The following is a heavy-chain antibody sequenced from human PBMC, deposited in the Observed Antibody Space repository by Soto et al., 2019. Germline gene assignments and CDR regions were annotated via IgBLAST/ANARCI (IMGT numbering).Heavy chain of an antibody. J-gene: IGHJ5*02. V-gene: IGHV3-49*03. Sequence: PGGSLRLSCTASGFTFGDYAMSWFRQAPGKGLEWVGFIRSKAYGGTTEYAASVKGRFTISRDDSKSIAYLQMNSLKTEDTAVYYCTSSDGVPGFDPWGQGTLVTVSS. CDR2: IRSKAYGGTT. D-gene: IGHD3-16*01. CDR3: TSSDGVPGFDP. CDR1: GFTFGDYA.